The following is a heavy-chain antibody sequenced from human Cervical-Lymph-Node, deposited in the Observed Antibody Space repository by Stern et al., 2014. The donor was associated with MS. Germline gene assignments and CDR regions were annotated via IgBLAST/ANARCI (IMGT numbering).Heavy chain of an antibody. Sequence: VQLVESGGGAVQPGRSLRLSCAASEFSFSSHGIHWVRQAPGKGLEWVAVIRYDGTIKYYADSVKGRFTISRDNSKNTVYLQMNSLRVEDTAVYYCAREMEQWLVVGYLDYWGQGTPVTVSS. CDR1: EFSFSSHG. CDR2: IRYDGTIK. V-gene: IGHV3-33*01. J-gene: IGHJ4*02. CDR3: AREMEQWLVVGYLDY. D-gene: IGHD6-19*01.